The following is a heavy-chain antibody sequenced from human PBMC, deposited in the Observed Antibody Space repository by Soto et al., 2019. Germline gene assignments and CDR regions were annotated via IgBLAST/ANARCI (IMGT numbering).Heavy chain of an antibody. CDR3: TTKISTVTYYFDY. CDR1: GFTFSNAW. J-gene: IGHJ4*02. V-gene: IGHV3-15*07. CDR2: IKSKTDGGTT. D-gene: IGHD4-17*01. Sequence: EVQLVESGGGLVKPGGSLRLSCAASGFTFSNAWMNWVRQAPGKGLEWVGSIKSKTDGGTTDDVVPVKGRFTISRDDSKTTLYLKMDSLNTEDTAVYYCTTKISTVTYYFDYWGQGTLVTVSS.